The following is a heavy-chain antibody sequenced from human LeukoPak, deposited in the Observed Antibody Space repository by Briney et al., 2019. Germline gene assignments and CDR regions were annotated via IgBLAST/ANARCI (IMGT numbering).Heavy chain of an antibody. CDR3: ASSTSRAGGPGGHSFDY. J-gene: IGHJ4*02. Sequence: GGSLRLSCAASGFIFSSYSMNWVRQAPGKGLEWVSSMSSSSSYIYYADSLKGRFTISRDNAKNSLYLQMNSLRAEDTAVYFCASSTSRAGGPGGHSFDYWGQGTLVTVCS. V-gene: IGHV3-21*01. D-gene: IGHD2-2*01. CDR1: GFIFSSYS. CDR2: MSSSSSYI.